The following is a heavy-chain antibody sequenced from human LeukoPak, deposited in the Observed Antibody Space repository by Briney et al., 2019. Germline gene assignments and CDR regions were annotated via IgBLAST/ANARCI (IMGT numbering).Heavy chain of an antibody. Sequence: SETLSLTCTVSGGSIGTYYWSWIRQPPGKGLEWIGYIYYSGSTYYNPSLKSRVTISVDTSKNQFSLKLSSVTAADTAVYYCARGRRKNYYDSSGYFAAAGYAFDIWGQGTMVTVSS. J-gene: IGHJ3*02. CDR3: ARGRRKNYYDSSGYFAAAGYAFDI. CDR2: IYYSGST. CDR1: GGSIGTYY. V-gene: IGHV4-59*06. D-gene: IGHD3-22*01.